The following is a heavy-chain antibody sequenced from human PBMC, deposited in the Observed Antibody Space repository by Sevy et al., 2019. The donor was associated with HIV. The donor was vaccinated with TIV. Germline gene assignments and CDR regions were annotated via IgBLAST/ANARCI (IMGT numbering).Heavy chain of an antibody. CDR3: ARDRRKAGTDPSFVTTFRAFDI. V-gene: IGHV3-48*02. D-gene: IGHD1-1*01. CDR2: ISSSSSTI. Sequence: GGSLRLSCAASGFTFSSYSMNWVRQAPGKGLEWVSYISSSSSTIYYADSVKGRFTISRDNAKNSLYLQMNSLRDEDTTVYYCARDRRKAGTDPSFVTTFRAFDIWGQGTMVTVSS. CDR1: GFTFSSYS. J-gene: IGHJ3*02.